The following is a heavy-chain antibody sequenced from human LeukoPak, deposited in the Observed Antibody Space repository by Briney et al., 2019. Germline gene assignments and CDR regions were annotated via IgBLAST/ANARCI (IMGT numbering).Heavy chain of an antibody. CDR3: ARERVGCSSTSCPFDY. V-gene: IGHV3-21*01. CDR2: ISSSSSYI. J-gene: IGHJ4*02. CDR1: GFTFSSYS. Sequence: GGSLRLSCAASGFTFSSYSMNWVRQAPGKGLEWVSSISSSSSYIYYADSVKGRFTISRDNAKNSLYLQMNSLRAEDTAVYYCARERVGCSSTSCPFDYWGQGTLVTASS. D-gene: IGHD2-2*01.